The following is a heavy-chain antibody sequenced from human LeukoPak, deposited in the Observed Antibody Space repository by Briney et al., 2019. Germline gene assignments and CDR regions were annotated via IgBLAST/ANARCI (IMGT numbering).Heavy chain of an antibody. D-gene: IGHD4-23*01. J-gene: IGHJ4*02. CDR1: GFTFSTFG. V-gene: IGHV3-21*01. CDR2: ISTGSSYI. Sequence: TGGSLRLSCAASGFTFSTFGMNWVRQAPGKGLEWVSSISTGSSYIYYADSVKGRFTISRDNAKNSLYLQMNSLRAEDTAVYYCARDNGGNSPNFWGPGTLVTVSS. CDR3: ARDNGGNSPNF.